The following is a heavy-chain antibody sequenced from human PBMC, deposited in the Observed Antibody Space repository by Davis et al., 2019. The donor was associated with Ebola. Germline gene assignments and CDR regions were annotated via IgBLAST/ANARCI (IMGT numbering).Heavy chain of an antibody. CDR2: ISSSGGTT. D-gene: IGHD2-15*01. J-gene: IGHJ6*02. V-gene: IGHV3-23*01. Sequence: PGGSLRLSCAASGFTFSDYDMSWVRQAPGKGLEWVSSISSSGGTTYYTDSVKGRFTISRDNSKNTLSLQMNSLRADDTAVYYCDARPCRGNTCYTWGEDVWGQGTTVTVSS. CDR3: DARPCRGNTCYTWGEDV. CDR1: GFTFSDYD.